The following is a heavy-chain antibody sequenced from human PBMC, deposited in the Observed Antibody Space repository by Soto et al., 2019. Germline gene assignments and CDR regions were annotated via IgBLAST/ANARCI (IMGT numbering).Heavy chain of an antibody. CDR2: ISWNSGSI. J-gene: IGHJ4*02. Sequence: EVQLVESGGGLVQPGRSLRLSCAASGFTFDDYAMHWVRQAPGKGLEWVSGISWNSGSIGYADSVKGRFTISRDNAKNSLYLQMNSLRAEDTALYYCAKGRRRFGELSLFDYWGQGTLVTVSS. CDR1: GFTFDDYA. V-gene: IGHV3-9*01. CDR3: AKGRRRFGELSLFDY. D-gene: IGHD3-10*01.